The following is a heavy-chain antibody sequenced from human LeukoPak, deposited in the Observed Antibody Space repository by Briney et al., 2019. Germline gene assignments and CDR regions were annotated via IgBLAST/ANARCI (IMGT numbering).Heavy chain of an antibody. J-gene: IGHJ4*02. CDR2: IYSGGST. V-gene: IGHV3-53*01. CDR1: GFTVSSNY. Sequence: PGGSLRLSCAASGFTVSSNYTSWVRQAPGKGLEWVSVIYSGGSTYYADSVKGRFTISRDNSKNTLYLQMNSLRAEDTAVYYCARDQVTVTTAGRGLNYWGQGTLVTVSS. D-gene: IGHD4-17*01. CDR3: ARDQVTVTTAGRGLNY.